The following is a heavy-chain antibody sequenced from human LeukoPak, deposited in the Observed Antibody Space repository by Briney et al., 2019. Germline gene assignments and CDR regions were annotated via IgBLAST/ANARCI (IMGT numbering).Heavy chain of an antibody. Sequence: GGSLRLSCAASGFTFSSYWMSWVRQAPGKGLEWVANIKQDGSEKYYVDSVKGRFTISRDNAKNSPYLQMNSLRAEDTAVYYCARRGGDCSSTSCYAQRGHYYYYYMDVWGKGTTVTVSS. CDR2: IKQDGSEK. CDR3: ARRGGDCSSTSCYAQRGHYYYYYMDV. V-gene: IGHV3-7*01. CDR1: GFTFSSYW. D-gene: IGHD2-2*01. J-gene: IGHJ6*03.